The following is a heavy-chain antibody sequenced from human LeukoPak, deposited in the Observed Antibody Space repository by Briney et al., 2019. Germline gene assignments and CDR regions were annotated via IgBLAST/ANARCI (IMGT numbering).Heavy chain of an antibody. V-gene: IGHV4-59*12. CDR2: IYYSGST. CDR3: ARDNRYGDSRAFDI. CDR1: GGSISSYY. J-gene: IGHJ3*02. Sequence: SETLSLTCTVSGGSISSYYWSWIRQPPGKGLEWIGYIYYSGSTNYNPSLKSRVTISVDTSKNQFSLKLSSVTAADTAVYYCARDNRYGDSRAFDIWGQGTMVTVSS. D-gene: IGHD4-17*01.